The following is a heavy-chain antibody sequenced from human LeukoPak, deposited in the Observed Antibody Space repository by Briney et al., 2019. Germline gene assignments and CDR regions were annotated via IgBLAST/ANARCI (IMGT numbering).Heavy chain of an antibody. Sequence: GGSLRLSCAASGFTFSDYYMSWIRQAPGKGLEWVSYISSSSSTIYYADSVKGRFTISRDNAKNSLYLQMNSLRAEDTAVYYCATSLGGSYCSSTSCYTTLYYFDYWGQGTLVTVSS. CDR2: ISSSSSTI. CDR1: GFTFSDYY. CDR3: ATSLGGSYCSSTSCYTTLYYFDY. V-gene: IGHV3-11*04. J-gene: IGHJ4*02. D-gene: IGHD2-2*02.